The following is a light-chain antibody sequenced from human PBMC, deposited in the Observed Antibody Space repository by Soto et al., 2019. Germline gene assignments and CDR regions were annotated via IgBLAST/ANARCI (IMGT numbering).Light chain of an antibody. CDR2: DVS. CDR3: TSYTSSSTPYV. V-gene: IGLV2-14*01. J-gene: IGLJ1*01. Sequence: QSALTQPASVSGSPGQSITISCAGTSSDVGAYTYVSWYQQHPGKAPKLMIYDVSNRPSGVSNRFSGSKSGNTASLTISGLQADDEDDYYCTSYTSSSTPYVFGGGTKVTVL. CDR1: SSDVGAYTY.